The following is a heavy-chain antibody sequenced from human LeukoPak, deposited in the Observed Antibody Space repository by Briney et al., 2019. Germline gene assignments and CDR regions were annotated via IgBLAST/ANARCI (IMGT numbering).Heavy chain of an antibody. D-gene: IGHD2-2*01. J-gene: IGHJ5*02. Sequence: PSETLSLTCTVSGGSISSYYWSWIRQPPGKGLEWIGYIYYSGSTNYNPSLKSRVTISVDTPKNQLSLKLSSVTAADTAVYYCARRQLPPYNWFDPWGQGTLVTVSS. CDR2: IYYSGST. V-gene: IGHV4-59*08. CDR3: ARRQLPPYNWFDP. CDR1: GGSISSYY.